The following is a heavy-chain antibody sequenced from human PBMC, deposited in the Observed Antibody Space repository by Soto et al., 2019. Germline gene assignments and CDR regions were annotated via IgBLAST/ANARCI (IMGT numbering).Heavy chain of an antibody. CDR1: GGSISSYY. CDR2: IYYSGST. D-gene: IGHD4-17*01. CDR3: ARGGTVTTDAFDI. Sequence: QVQLQESGPGLVKPSETLSLTCTVSGGSISSYYWSWIRQPPGKGLEWIGYIYYSGSTNYNPSLTSRVTISVDTSKNQFSLKLSSVTAADTAVYYCARGGTVTTDAFDIWGQGTMVTVSS. J-gene: IGHJ3*02. V-gene: IGHV4-59*01.